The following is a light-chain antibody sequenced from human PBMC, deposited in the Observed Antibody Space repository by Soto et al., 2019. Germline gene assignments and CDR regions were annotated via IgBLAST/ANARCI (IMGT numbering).Light chain of an antibody. CDR1: QSISSSY. Sequence: EIVLTQSPGTLSLSPGKRATLSCRASQSISSSYLAWYQQRPGQAPRLLIYGASSRANGIPDRFSGSGSGTEFTLTISRLEPEDFAVYYCQQYGSSSWTFGQGTKVEIK. CDR3: QQYGSSSWT. CDR2: GAS. V-gene: IGKV3-20*01. J-gene: IGKJ1*01.